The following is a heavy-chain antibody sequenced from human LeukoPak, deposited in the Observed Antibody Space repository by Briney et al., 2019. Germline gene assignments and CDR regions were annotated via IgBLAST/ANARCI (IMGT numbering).Heavy chain of an antibody. J-gene: IGHJ4*02. CDR2: IWYDGSNK. V-gene: IGHV3-33*06. Sequence: PGRSLRLSCAASGFTFSSYGMHWVRQAPGKGLEWVAVIWYDGSNKYYADSAKGRFTISRDNSKNTLYLQMNSLRAEDTAVYYCAKGPRFWSGYYTPEYYFDYWGQGTLVTVSS. D-gene: IGHD3-3*01. CDR1: GFTFSSYG. CDR3: AKGPRFWSGYYTPEYYFDY.